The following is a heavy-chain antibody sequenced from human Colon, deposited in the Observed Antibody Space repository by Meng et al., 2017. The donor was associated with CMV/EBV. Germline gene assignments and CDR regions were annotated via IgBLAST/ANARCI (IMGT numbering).Heavy chain of an antibody. J-gene: IGHJ4*02. CDR1: GGSFSGYY. Sequence: SETLSLTCAVYGGSFSGYYWSWIRQPPGKGLEWIGEINHSGSTNYNPSLKSRVTISVDTSKNQFSLKLSSVTAADTAVYYCAREQIDYYDSSGYSSGYFDYWGQGTLVTVSS. CDR2: INHSGST. CDR3: AREQIDYYDSSGYSSGYFDY. D-gene: IGHD3-22*01. V-gene: IGHV4-34*01.